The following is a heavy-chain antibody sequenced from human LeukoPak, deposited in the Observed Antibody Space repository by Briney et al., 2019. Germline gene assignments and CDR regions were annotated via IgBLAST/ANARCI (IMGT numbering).Heavy chain of an antibody. CDR3: VAWGNSGNS. V-gene: IGHV3-23*01. J-gene: IGHJ3*01. D-gene: IGHD1-26*01. CDR2: ISGSGGST. Sequence: GGSLRLSCAASGFTFSSYAMSWVRQAPGKGLEWVSAISGSGGSTYYADSVEGRFTISRDNAKNSLYLQMNGLRAEDTAVYYCVAWGNSGNSWGQGTMVIVSS. CDR1: GFTFSSYA.